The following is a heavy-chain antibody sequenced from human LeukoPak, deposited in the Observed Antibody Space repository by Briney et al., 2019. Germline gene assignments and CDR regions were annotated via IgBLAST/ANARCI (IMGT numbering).Heavy chain of an antibody. J-gene: IGHJ4*02. CDR1: GGTFSSYA. CDR2: IIPIFGTA. D-gene: IGHD3-10*01. CDR3: ARNDASGLDY. Sequence: ASVKVSCKASGGTFSSYAISWVRQAPGQGLEWMGGIIPIFGTANYAQKFQGRDTITTDESTSTAYMELSSLRSEDTAVYYCARNDASGLDYWGQGTLVTVSS. V-gene: IGHV1-69*05.